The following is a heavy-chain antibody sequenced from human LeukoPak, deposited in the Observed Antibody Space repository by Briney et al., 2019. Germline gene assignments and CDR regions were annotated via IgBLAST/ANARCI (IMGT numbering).Heavy chain of an antibody. CDR3: AKERPSGSYLYYFDY. J-gene: IGHJ4*02. CDR1: GFTFSSYA. CDR2: ISGSGGST. V-gene: IGHV3-23*01. D-gene: IGHD1-26*01. Sequence: GGSLRLSCAASGFTFSSYAMSWVRQAPGKGLEWVSAISGSGGSTIYADSVKGRFTISRDNSKNTLYLQVSSLRAEDSAVYYWAKERPSGSYLYYFDYWGQGTLVTVSS.